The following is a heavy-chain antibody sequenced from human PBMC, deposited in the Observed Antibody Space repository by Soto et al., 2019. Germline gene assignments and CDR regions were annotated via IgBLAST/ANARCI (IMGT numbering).Heavy chain of an antibody. Sequence: ASVKVSCKASGYTFTSYGISWVRQAPGQGLEWMGWISAYNGNTNYAQKLQGRVTMTTDTSTSTAYMELRSLRSDDTAVYYCARDGPDILTGFELDPWGQGTLVTVSS. J-gene: IGHJ5*02. D-gene: IGHD3-9*01. CDR1: GYTFTSYG. CDR2: ISAYNGNT. V-gene: IGHV1-18*01. CDR3: ARDGPDILTGFELDP.